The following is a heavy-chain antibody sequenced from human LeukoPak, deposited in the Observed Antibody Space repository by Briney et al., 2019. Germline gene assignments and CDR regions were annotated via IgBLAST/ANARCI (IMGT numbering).Heavy chain of an antibody. Sequence: GGSLRLSCAASGFTFSSYSMNWVRQAPGKGLEWVSYISSSSSYTNYADFVKGRFTISRDNAKNSLYLQMNSLRAEDTAVYYCARAPHYSNYGPYYYGMDVWGQGTTVTVSS. D-gene: IGHD4-11*01. V-gene: IGHV3-21*05. CDR3: ARAPHYSNYGPYYYGMDV. CDR2: ISSSSSYT. CDR1: GFTFSSYS. J-gene: IGHJ6*02.